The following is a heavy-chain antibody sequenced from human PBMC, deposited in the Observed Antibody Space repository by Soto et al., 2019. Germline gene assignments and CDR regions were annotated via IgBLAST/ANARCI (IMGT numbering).Heavy chain of an antibody. Sequence: GASVKVSCKASGYTFTGYYMHRVRQAPGQGLEWMGWINPNSGGTNYAQKFQGRVTMTRDTSISTAYMELSRLRSDDTAVYYCARDISRRDGSSWSYYYYYGMDVWGQGATVTVSS. CDR1: GYTFTGYY. D-gene: IGHD6-13*01. CDR3: ARDISRRDGSSWSYYYYYGMDV. J-gene: IGHJ6*02. CDR2: INPNSGGT. V-gene: IGHV1-2*02.